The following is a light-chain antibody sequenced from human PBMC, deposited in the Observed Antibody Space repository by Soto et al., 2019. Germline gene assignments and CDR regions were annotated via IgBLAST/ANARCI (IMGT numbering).Light chain of an antibody. CDR2: KAS. CDR1: QSISSW. CDR3: RHYNSYPIS. V-gene: IGKV1-5*03. J-gene: IGKJ5*01. Sequence: DIQMTQSPSTLSASVGDRVTITCRASQSISSWLAWYQQKPGKAPNLLIYKASTLESGVPSRFSGSGSGTEFTLTINSLQPDDFATYYCRHYNSYPISFGQGTRLEIK.